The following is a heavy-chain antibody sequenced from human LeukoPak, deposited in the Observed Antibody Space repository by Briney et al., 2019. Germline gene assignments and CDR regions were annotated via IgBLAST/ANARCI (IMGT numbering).Heavy chain of an antibody. J-gene: IGHJ4*02. V-gene: IGHV1-18*01. D-gene: IGHD1-1*01. CDR3: ARDHWQTPSYFDY. CDR2: ISVYNANT. Sequence: ASVKVSCKASGDRFINYGISWVRQAPGQGLERMGWISVYNANTNYAQKLQGRVTMTTDTSTSTAYMELRSLRSVDTAVYYCARDHWQTPSYFDYWGQGTLVTVSS. CDR1: GDRFINYG.